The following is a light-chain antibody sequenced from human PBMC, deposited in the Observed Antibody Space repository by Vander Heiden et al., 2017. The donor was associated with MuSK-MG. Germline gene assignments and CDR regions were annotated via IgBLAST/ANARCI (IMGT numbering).Light chain of an antibody. Sequence: DIQMTQSPSSLSAFVGDRVTITCRASHNFNRYVNWYQQKPGKAPKILIYAASSLQSGVPSRFSGSGSGTDFTRTISRLQPEDFAIYYCQQSDSIAWAFGQGTKVEIK. J-gene: IGKJ1*01. V-gene: IGKV1-39*01. CDR3: QQSDSIAWA. CDR1: HNFNRY. CDR2: AAS.